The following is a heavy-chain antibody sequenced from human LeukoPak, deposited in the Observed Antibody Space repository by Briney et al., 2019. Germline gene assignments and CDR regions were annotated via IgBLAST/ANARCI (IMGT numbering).Heavy chain of an antibody. D-gene: IGHD3-3*01. Sequence: GGSLRLSCAASGFTFSSYAMSWVRQAPGKGLEWVSAISGSGGSTYYADSVKGRLTISRDNSKNTLYLQMNSLRAEDTAVYYCAKDYYYDFWSGYYTMDYWGQGTLVTVSS. CDR1: GFTFSSYA. CDR2: ISGSGGST. CDR3: AKDYYYDFWSGYYTMDY. J-gene: IGHJ4*02. V-gene: IGHV3-23*01.